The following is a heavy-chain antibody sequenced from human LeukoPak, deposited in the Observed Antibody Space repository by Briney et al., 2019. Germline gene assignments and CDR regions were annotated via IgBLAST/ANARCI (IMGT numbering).Heavy chain of an antibody. CDR2: IYYSGST. CDR3: ARTNAFDI. Sequence: SETLSLTCTVSGGFISPYHWSWIRQPPGKGLEWIGYIYYSGSTNYNPSLKSRVTISVDTSKNQFSLRLSSVTAADTAVYYCARTNAFDIWGQGTMVTVSS. V-gene: IGHV4-59*01. CDR1: GGFISPYH. J-gene: IGHJ3*02.